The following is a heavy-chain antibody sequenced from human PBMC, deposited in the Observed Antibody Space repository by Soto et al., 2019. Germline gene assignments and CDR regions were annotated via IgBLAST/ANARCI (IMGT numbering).Heavy chain of an antibody. CDR3: ARDSYGYSIPSAALGY. CDR2: IIPIFGTA. D-gene: IGHD5-18*01. Sequence: VKVSCKASGGTFSSYAISWVRQAPGQGLEWMGGIIPIFGTANCAQTFQGRVTITADESTSTDYMELSSLRSEDTAVYYCARDSYGYSIPSAALGYWGQGTLVTVSS. V-gene: IGHV1-69*01. CDR1: GGTFSSYA. J-gene: IGHJ4*02.